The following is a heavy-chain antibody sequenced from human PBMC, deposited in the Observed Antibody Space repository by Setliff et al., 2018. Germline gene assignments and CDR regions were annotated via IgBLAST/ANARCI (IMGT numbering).Heavy chain of an antibody. Sequence: GGSLRLSCAASGFTFSDYSMTWVRQAPGKGLEWLSYIRGSSVRIYYSDSVKGRFTISRDSSKNTMYLHMNSLRPEDTAVYYCAIEPSIWTGAFDIRGQGTMVTVSS. CDR1: GFTFSDYS. D-gene: IGHD3-9*01. J-gene: IGHJ3*02. CDR3: AIEPSIWTGAFDI. V-gene: IGHV3-48*01. CDR2: IRGSSVRI.